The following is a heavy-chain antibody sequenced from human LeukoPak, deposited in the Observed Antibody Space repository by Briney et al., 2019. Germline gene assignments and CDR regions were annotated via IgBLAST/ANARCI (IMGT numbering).Heavy chain of an antibody. CDR3: AKEIWPTVTTPGHTHFDY. CDR2: IRYDGRNK. Sequence: PGGSLRLSCAASVFTFSSYGIHWVRQAPGKGLEGVAFIRYDGRNKYYADSVKGRFTISRDNSKNTLCLQMNSLRAEDTAVYYCAKEIWPTVTTPGHTHFDYWGQGTVVTVS. D-gene: IGHD4-17*01. CDR1: VFTFSSYG. J-gene: IGHJ4*02. V-gene: IGHV3-30*02.